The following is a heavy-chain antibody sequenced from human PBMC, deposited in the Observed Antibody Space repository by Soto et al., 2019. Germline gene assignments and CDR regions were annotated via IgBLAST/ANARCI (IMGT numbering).Heavy chain of an antibody. D-gene: IGHD6-13*01. CDR3: ARKGAAASYAHYYMDV. Sequence: QVLLQESGPGLVKPSETLSLTCTVSGGSISPYYWSWIRQSPGKGLEWIGYVYYAGNTNYNPSLEGRVTISVDASRNQFSLKLTSLTAADTAVYYCARKGAAASYAHYYMDVWGSGTTVTVSS. CDR1: GGSISPYY. CDR2: VYYAGNT. V-gene: IGHV4-59*01. J-gene: IGHJ6*03.